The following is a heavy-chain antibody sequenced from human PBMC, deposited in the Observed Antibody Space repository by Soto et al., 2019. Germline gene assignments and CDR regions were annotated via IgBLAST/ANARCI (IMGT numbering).Heavy chain of an antibody. CDR2: ISSSATTI. CDR3: VREAPCSNCVCHFDY. CDR1: GFTFSPYG. V-gene: IGHV3-48*03. J-gene: IGHJ4*02. D-gene: IGHD2-8*01. Sequence: GGSLRLSCAASGFTFSPYGMNWVRQAPGKGLEWISYISSSATTIHYADSVKGRFTISRDNAKKSLYLQMNSLRAEDTAVYYCVREAPCSNCVCHFDYWGQGTLVTVSS.